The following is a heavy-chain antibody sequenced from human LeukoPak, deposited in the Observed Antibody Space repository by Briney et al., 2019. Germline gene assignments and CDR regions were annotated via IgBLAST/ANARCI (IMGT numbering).Heavy chain of an antibody. V-gene: IGHV3-7*01. CDR1: GFTFSGYW. D-gene: IGHD3-22*01. CDR3: ATSDDSSGSD. J-gene: IGHJ4*02. CDR2: INLDGSVI. Sequence: GGSLRLXCAASGFTFSGYWMSWVRPAPGKGLEWVANINLDGSVIHYVDSARGRFTISRDNAKNSLYLQMNSLRAEDTALYYCATSDDSSGSDWGQGTLVTVSS.